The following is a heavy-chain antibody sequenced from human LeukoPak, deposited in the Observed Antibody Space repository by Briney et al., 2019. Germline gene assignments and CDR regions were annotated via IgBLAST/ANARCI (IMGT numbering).Heavy chain of an antibody. Sequence: SETLSLTCTVSGGSISSYYWSWIRQPPGKGLEWIGEINHSGSTNYNPSPKSRVTISVDTSKNQFSLKLSSVTAADTAVYYCARSRPRKYYYGSGRSYNWFDPWGQGTLVTVSS. CDR1: GGSISSYY. CDR2: INHSGST. J-gene: IGHJ5*02. D-gene: IGHD3-10*01. V-gene: IGHV4-34*01. CDR3: ARSRPRKYYYGSGRSYNWFDP.